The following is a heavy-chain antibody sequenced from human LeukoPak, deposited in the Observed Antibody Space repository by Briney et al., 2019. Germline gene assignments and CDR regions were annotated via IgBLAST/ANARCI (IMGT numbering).Heavy chain of an antibody. J-gene: IGHJ3*02. CDR2: LSDSGAST. CDR3: AKFGGGGAFDI. CDR1: LFTLTTYA. D-gene: IGHD2-15*01. V-gene: IGHV3-23*01. Sequence: PGGSLRLSCSASLFTLTTYAMSWVRQAPGKGLEWVSALSDSGASTYYGDSVKGRFTISRDNSKNTVYLQMNSLRAEDTAIYYWAKFGGGGAFDIWGQGTMVTVSS.